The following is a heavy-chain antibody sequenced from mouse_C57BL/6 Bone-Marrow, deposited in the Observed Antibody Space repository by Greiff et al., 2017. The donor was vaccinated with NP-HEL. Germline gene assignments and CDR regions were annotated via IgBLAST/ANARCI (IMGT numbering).Heavy chain of an antibody. V-gene: IGHV7-3*01. D-gene: IGHD2-4*01. CDR2: IRNKANGYTT. Sequence: EVQLVESGGGLVQPGGSLSLSCAASGFTFPDYYMSWVRQPPGKAPEWLGFIRNKANGYTTEYSASVKGRFTISRDNSQSILYLQMNALRAEDSATYYCARSIYYDYADDPFYAMDYWGQGTSVTVSS. CDR1: GFTFPDYY. J-gene: IGHJ4*01. CDR3: ARSIYYDYADDPFYAMDY.